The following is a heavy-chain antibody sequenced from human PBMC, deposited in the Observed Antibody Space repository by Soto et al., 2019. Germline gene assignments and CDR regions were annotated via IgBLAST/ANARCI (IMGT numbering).Heavy chain of an antibody. Sequence: QVQLQESGPGLVKPSETLSLTCTVSGDSVSGGSFYWSWIRQPPGKGLEWIGYIYYNGNTNYNPTLKSRVTMSMDTSRNQFSRNLMSVTAADTAIYYCVRLVSFGGDGDCWGPRIPVAVS. D-gene: IGHD2-21*02. CDR1: GDSVSGGSFY. CDR2: IYYNGNT. CDR3: VRLVSFGGDGDC. J-gene: IGHJ4*02. V-gene: IGHV4-61*01.